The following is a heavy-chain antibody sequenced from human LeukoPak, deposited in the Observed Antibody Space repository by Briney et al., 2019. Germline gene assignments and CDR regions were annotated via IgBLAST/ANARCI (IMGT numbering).Heavy chain of an antibody. D-gene: IGHD3-22*01. CDR1: GFTFSRYA. Sequence: PGGSLRLSCAASGFTFSRYAMSWVRQAPGKGLECVSSISGSDFTTYYPDPVKGRFTISRDNSKNTLYLQMSNLRDEDTAVYYCAKGTSGYYFEAGYWGRGTLVTVSS. J-gene: IGHJ4*02. CDR2: ISGSDFTT. CDR3: AKGTSGYYFEAGY. V-gene: IGHV3-23*01.